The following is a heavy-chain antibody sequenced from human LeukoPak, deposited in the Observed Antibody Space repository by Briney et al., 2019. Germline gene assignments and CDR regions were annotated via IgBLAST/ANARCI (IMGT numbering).Heavy chain of an antibody. J-gene: IGHJ3*02. D-gene: IGHD2-2*02. V-gene: IGHV1-69*05. Sequence: GASVKVSCKASGGTFSSYAISWVRQAPGQGLEWMGGIIPIFGTANYAQKFQGRVTITTDESTSTAYMELSSLRAEDTAVYYCAKFGDIVVVPAAIPAFDIWGQGTMVTVSS. CDR3: AKFGDIVVVPAAIPAFDI. CDR1: GGTFSSYA. CDR2: IIPIFGTA.